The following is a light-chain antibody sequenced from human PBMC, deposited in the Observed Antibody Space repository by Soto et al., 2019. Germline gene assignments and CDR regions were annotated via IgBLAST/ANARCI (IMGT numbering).Light chain of an antibody. V-gene: IGKV1-5*03. CDR1: QSISSW. CDR2: KAS. CDR3: QQYNSYIGT. J-gene: IGKJ1*01. Sequence: DIQMTQSPSTLSASVGDRVTITCRASQSISSWLAWYQQKPGKAPKLLIYKASSLESGVPSRFSGSGSGTECTLTISSLQPDDCATYYCQQYNSYIGTFGQGTKVEI.